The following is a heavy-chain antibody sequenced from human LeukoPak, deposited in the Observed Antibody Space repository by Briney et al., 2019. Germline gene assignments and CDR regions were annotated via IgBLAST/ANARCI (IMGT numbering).Heavy chain of an antibody. J-gene: IGHJ6*03. Sequence: PSETLSLTCTVSGGSISSSGYYWSWIRQPPGKGLEWIGYIYHSGSTYYNPSLKSRVTISVDRSKNQFSLKLSSVTAADTAVYYCARGVQGRPRGGNYMDVWGKGTTVTVSS. CDR3: ARGVQGRPRGGNYMDV. V-gene: IGHV4-30-2*01. D-gene: IGHD3-10*01. CDR1: GGSISSSGYY. CDR2: IYHSGST.